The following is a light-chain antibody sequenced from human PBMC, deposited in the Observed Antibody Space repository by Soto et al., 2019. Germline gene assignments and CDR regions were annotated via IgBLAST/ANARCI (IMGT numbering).Light chain of an antibody. CDR2: DAS. CDR1: QSISIS. Sequence: DIQMTQSPSSLSASVGDRVTITCRASQSISISLNWYQLKPGKAPNLLIYDASSLESGVPSRFSGSGSGTEFTLTISSLQPDDFATYYCQQYNSYSPTFGQGTKVDIK. CDR3: QQYNSYSPT. J-gene: IGKJ1*01. V-gene: IGKV1-5*01.